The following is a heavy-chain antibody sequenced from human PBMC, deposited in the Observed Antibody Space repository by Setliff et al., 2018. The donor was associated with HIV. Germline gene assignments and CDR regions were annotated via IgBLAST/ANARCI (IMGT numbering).Heavy chain of an antibody. D-gene: IGHD6-19*01. J-gene: IGHJ4*02. CDR3: VRPVREPVD. CDR1: GFSFPSSG. V-gene: IGHV3-64*04. Sequence: GGSLRLSCVGTGFSFPSSGMNWVRQAPGKGLEYVSAISGNGGNTYYTDSVKGRFTISRDNAKNSVYLQMNSLRAEDTAMYYCVRPVREPVDWGRGTLVTVSS. CDR2: ISGNGGNT.